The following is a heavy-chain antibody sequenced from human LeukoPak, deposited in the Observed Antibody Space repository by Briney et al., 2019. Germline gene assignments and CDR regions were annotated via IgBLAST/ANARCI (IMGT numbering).Heavy chain of an antibody. CDR1: GFTFTNSW. CDR2: IKQDGSTK. CDR3: TRDTDGSLDY. J-gene: IGHJ4*02. V-gene: IGHV3-7*01. Sequence: GRSLRLSCAVSGFTFTNSWMAWVRQAPGKGLEWVANIKQDGSTKHYVDSLKGGFTIHRESPKNSLYLQMNILTADTTPFYYCTRDTDGSLDYWGQGGLVTVAS. D-gene: IGHD1-26*01.